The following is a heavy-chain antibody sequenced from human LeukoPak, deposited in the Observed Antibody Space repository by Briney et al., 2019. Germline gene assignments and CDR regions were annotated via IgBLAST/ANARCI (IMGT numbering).Heavy chain of an antibody. J-gene: IGHJ4*02. CDR1: GFTFSSYA. Sequence: PGGSLRLSCAASGFTFSSYAMSWVRQAPGRGLEWVSAISGSGGSTYYADSVKGRFTISRDNSKNTLYLQMNSLRAEDTAVYYCAKGGGYSYGYVPLDYWGQGTLVTVSS. D-gene: IGHD5-18*01. CDR2: ISGSGGST. V-gene: IGHV3-23*01. CDR3: AKGGGYSYGYVPLDY.